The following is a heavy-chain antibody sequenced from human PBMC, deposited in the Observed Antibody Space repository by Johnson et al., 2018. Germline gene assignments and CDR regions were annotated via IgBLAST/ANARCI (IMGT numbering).Heavy chain of an antibody. CDR1: GFTFSSYA. Sequence: QVQLVESGGGVVQPGRSLRLSCAASGFTFSSYAMHWVRQAPGKGLEWVAVISYEGSNKYYADSVKGRFTISRDNSKNTLYLQMNSRRAEDTAVYYCARDSIEYSSSRDAFDIWGQGTMVTVSS. CDR3: ARDSIEYSSSRDAFDI. CDR2: ISYEGSNK. V-gene: IGHV3-30-3*01. D-gene: IGHD6-6*01. J-gene: IGHJ3*02.